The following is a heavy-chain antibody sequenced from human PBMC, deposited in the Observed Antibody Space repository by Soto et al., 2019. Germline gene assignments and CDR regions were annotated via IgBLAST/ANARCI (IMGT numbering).Heavy chain of an antibody. V-gene: IGHV4-39*01. CDR2: IYYSGST. Sequence: PSETLSLTCTVSGGSISSSSYYWGWIRQPPGKGLERIGSIYYSGSTYYNPSLKSRVTISVDTSKNQFSLKLSSVTAADTAVYYCARSYQLPPGYYYYGMDVWGQGTTVTVSS. CDR1: GGSISSSSYY. J-gene: IGHJ6*02. CDR3: ARSYQLPPGYYYYGMDV. D-gene: IGHD2-2*01.